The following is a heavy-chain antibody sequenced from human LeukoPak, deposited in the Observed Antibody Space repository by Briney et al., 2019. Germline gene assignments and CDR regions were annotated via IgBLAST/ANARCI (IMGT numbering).Heavy chain of an antibody. J-gene: IGHJ5*02. CDR2: IIPIFGTA. D-gene: IGHD3-9*01. CDR1: GGTFSSYA. Sequence: SVKVSCKASGGTFSSYAISWVRQAPGQGLEWTGGIIPIFGTANYAQKFQGRVTITADESTSTAYMELSSLRSEDTAVYYCARLGDDILTGYRPWGQGTLVTVSS. V-gene: IGHV1-69*13. CDR3: ARLGDDILTGYRP.